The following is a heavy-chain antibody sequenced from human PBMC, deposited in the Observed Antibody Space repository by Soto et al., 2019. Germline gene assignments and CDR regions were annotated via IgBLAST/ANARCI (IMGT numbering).Heavy chain of an antibody. J-gene: IGHJ4*02. V-gene: IGHV4-34*01. Sequence: SETLSLTCAVYGGSFSGYYWSWIRQPPGKGLEWTGEINHSGSTNYNPSPKSRVTISVDTSKNQFSLKLSSVTAADTAVYYCARATVGATTLDYWGQGTLVTVSS. CDR2: INHSGST. CDR3: ARATVGATTLDY. CDR1: GGSFSGYY. D-gene: IGHD1-26*01.